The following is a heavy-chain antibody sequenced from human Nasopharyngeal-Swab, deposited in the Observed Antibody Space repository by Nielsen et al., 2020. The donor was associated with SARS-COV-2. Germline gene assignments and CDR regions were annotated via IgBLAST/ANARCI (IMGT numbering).Heavy chain of an antibody. CDR3: ATWIVGHFDH. D-gene: IGHD2-15*01. CDR2: VDYKEGIRT. Sequence: GGSLRLSCAASGFIFSNYAISWVRQAPGGGLEWVSTVDYKEGIRTHYADSVKGRFTGSRDNSKNTAYLQMDSLRAEDTALYYCATWIVGHFDHWGQGAQVIVSS. V-gene: IGHV3-23*05. J-gene: IGHJ4*02. CDR1: GFIFSNYA.